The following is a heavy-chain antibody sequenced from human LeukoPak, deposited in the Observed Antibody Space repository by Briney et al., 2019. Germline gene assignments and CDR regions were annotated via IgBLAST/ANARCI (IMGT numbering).Heavy chain of an antibody. Sequence: SEPLSLTCSVSGGPISSSSYFWGWIRKPPGKGLEWIGCLSYTGSTSSTPSLKSRVTMSVDTSKNQFSLKLSSVPAADTAVFFCARGVVPAALRQNWFDPWGQGSLVIVSS. V-gene: IGHV4-39*07. CDR3: ARGVVPAALRQNWFDP. J-gene: IGHJ5*02. CDR1: GGPISSSSYF. CDR2: LSYTGST. D-gene: IGHD2-2*01.